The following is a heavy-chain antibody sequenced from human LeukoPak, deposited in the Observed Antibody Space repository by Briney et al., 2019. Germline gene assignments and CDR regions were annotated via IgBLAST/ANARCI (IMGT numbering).Heavy chain of an antibody. CDR1: GFTFSDCY. V-gene: IGHV3-11*01. Sequence: GGSLRLSCAASGFTFSDCYMSWIRQAPGKGLEWLSYISSSGTTIQYADSVKGRFTISRDNAKNSLYLQMNSLRAEDTAVYYCAREERLRWTGYWGQGTLVTVSS. CDR3: AREERLRWTGY. D-gene: IGHD3/OR15-3a*01. CDR2: ISSSGTTI. J-gene: IGHJ4*02.